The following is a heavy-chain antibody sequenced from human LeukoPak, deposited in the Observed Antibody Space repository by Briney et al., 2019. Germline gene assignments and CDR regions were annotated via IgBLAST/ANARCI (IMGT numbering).Heavy chain of an antibody. CDR2: IIPIFGTA. CDR1: GGTFSSYA. V-gene: IGHV1-69*05. D-gene: IGHD6-13*01. Sequence: SVKVSCKASGGTFSSYAISWVRQAPGQGLEWMGRIIPIFGTANYAQKFQGRVTITTDESTSTAYMELSSLRSEDTAVYYCARTTETYGSSRPFDYWGQGTLVTVSS. J-gene: IGHJ4*02. CDR3: ARTTETYGSSRPFDY.